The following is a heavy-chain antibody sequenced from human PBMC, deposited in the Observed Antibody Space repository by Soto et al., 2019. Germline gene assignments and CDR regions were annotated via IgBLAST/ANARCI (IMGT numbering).Heavy chain of an antibody. V-gene: IGHV1-69*12. CDR2: IIPIFGTA. CDR1: GGTFSSYA. Sequence: QVQLVQSGAEVKKPGSSVKVSCKASGGTFSSYAISWVRQAPGQGLEWMGGIIPIFGTANYAQKFHGRVTITADESKSTAYRELSSLSSENTAVYYCARDYAAAAGTLDYWGQGTLVTVSS. CDR3: ARDYAAAAGTLDY. J-gene: IGHJ4*02. D-gene: IGHD6-13*01.